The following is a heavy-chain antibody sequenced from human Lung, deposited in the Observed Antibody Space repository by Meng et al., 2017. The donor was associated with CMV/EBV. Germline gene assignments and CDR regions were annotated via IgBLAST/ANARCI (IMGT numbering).Heavy chain of an antibody. CDR1: GYSFNSYI. Sequence: ASVXVSXXAYGYSFNSYIISWVRQAPGQGLEWMGWVNSYTGDTDYAQQFQERNTMTTDTSTTTVYMELRSLRTDDTAAYYCARISMIRGIIITGWFDPWGQGTXVTVSS. V-gene: IGHV1-18*04. CDR2: VNSYTGDT. D-gene: IGHD3-10*01. J-gene: IGHJ5*02. CDR3: ARISMIRGIIITGWFDP.